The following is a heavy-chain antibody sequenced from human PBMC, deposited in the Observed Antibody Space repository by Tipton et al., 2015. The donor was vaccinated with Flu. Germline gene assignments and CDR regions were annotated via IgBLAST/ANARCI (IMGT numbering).Heavy chain of an antibody. D-gene: IGHD4-17*01. CDR1: GYTFTGYY. CDR2: INPSGGST. J-gene: IGHJ4*02. Sequence: QLVQSGAEVKKPGASVKLSCKASGYTFTGYYIHWVRQAPGQGLEWMGIINPSGGSTTYAQEIQDRVTMTSVTSTRTVYLEMNSLISEDTAVYYCARGYGDLDYWGQGTLVTVSS. V-gene: IGHV1-46*01. CDR3: ARGYGDLDY.